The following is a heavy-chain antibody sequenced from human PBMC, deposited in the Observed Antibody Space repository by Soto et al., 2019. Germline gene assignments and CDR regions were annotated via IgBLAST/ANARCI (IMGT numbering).Heavy chain of an antibody. CDR1: CGSISSIIYY. Sequence: SETLSLTCTVSCGSISSIIYYWGWIRQPPGKGLEWIGNIYFSGSTYYNPSLKSRVTISVDTSKNQFSLKLSSVTAADTAVYYCARRPKSGSYHYYGVDVWGPGTTVTVSS. CDR2: IYFSGST. V-gene: IGHV4-39*01. D-gene: IGHD1-26*01. J-gene: IGHJ6*02. CDR3: ARRPKSGSYHYYGVDV.